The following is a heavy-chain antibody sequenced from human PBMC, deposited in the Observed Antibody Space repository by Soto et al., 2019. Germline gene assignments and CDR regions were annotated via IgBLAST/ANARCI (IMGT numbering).Heavy chain of an antibody. J-gene: IGHJ1*01. CDR3: TTGLGSWDLFQH. V-gene: IGHV3-15*01. Sequence: GGSLRLSCAASGFTFSSYAMRWVRQAPGKGLEWVGRIKSKTDGGTTDYAAPVKGRFTISRDDSKNTLYLQMNSLKTEDTAVYYCTTGLGSWDLFQHWGQGTLVTVSS. CDR2: IKSKTDGGTT. D-gene: IGHD6-13*01. CDR1: GFTFSSYA.